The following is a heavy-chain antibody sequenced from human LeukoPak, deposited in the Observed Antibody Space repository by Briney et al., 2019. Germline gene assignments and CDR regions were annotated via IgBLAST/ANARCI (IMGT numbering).Heavy chain of an antibody. J-gene: IGHJ4*02. V-gene: IGHV3-7*01. D-gene: IGHD6-6*01. Sequence: GGSLRLSCAVSGFAFGSEAMSWVRQSPARGLEWVANIKQDGSEKYYVDSVKGRFTISRDNAKNSLYLQMSSLRAEDTAVYYCARDLPTGSDYFDYWGQGTLVTVSS. CDR2: IKQDGSEK. CDR3: ARDLPTGSDYFDY. CDR1: GFAFGSEA.